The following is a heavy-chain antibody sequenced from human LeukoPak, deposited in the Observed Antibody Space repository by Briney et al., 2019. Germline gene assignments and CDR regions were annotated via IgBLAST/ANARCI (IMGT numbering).Heavy chain of an antibody. D-gene: IGHD2-15*01. CDR2: IYHSGST. CDR3: ARHVVRVAATLVFHY. V-gene: IGHV4-4*02. CDR1: GASISSGYW. Sequence: PSETLSLTCAVSGASISSGYWWSWVRQAPGKGLEWIGEIYHSGSTNHNPSLKSRVTISVDKSKSQFSLNLNSVTAADTAVYYCARHVVRVAATLVFHYWGQGTLVTVSS. J-gene: IGHJ4*02.